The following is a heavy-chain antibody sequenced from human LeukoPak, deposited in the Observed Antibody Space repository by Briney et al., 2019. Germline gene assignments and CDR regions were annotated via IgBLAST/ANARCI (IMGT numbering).Heavy chain of an antibody. CDR2: MNPNSGNT. J-gene: IGHJ4*02. Sequence: ASVKVSCKASGYTFTSYDINWVRQATGQGLEWMGWMNPNSGNTGYAQKFQGRVTMTRNTSISTAYMELSSLRSEDTAVYYCARGLFTYYAEDYWGQGTLVTVSS. D-gene: IGHD2/OR15-2a*01. CDR3: ARGLFTYYAEDY. CDR1: GYTFTSYD. V-gene: IGHV1-8*01.